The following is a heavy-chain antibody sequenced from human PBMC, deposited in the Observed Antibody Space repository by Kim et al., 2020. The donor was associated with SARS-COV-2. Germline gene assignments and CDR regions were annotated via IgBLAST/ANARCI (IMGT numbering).Heavy chain of an antibody. J-gene: IGHJ5*02. CDR1: GYTFTSYA. CDR3: ARARSSIAARPAGGFDP. V-gene: IGHV1-3*01. D-gene: IGHD6-6*01. Sequence: ASVKVSCKASGYTFTSYAMHWVRQAPGQRLEWMGWINAGNGNTKYSQKFQGRVTITRDTSASTAYMELSSLRSEDTAVYYCARARSSIAARPAGGFDPWGQGTLVTVSS. CDR2: INAGNGNT.